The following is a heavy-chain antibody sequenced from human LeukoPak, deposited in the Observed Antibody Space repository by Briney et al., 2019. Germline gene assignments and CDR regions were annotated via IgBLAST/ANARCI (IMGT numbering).Heavy chain of an antibody. Sequence: SETLSLTCTVSGGSISSHYWSWIRQPPGKGLEWIGYIYYSGSTNYNPSLKSRVTISVDTYKNQFSLKLSSVTAADTAVYCCAISGYYDFWSGYSIDYWGQGTLVTVSS. V-gene: IGHV4-59*11. CDR1: GGSISSHY. CDR3: AISGYYDFWSGYSIDY. D-gene: IGHD3-3*01. J-gene: IGHJ4*02. CDR2: IYYSGST.